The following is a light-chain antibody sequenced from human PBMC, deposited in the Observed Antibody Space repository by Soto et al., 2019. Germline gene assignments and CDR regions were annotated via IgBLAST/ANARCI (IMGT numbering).Light chain of an antibody. CDR3: QQYDDCLPLT. CDR2: DAS. J-gene: IGKJ4*01. V-gene: IGKV1-5*01. CDR1: QSISSW. Sequence: TPSSSLSSEGDRGTITCRTSQSISSWLAWYQQKPGKAPKLLIYDASSMESGIPSRFSGSGSGTDLTRSFWAQSEDFAAYFCQQYDDCLPLTFGRGTKVDIK.